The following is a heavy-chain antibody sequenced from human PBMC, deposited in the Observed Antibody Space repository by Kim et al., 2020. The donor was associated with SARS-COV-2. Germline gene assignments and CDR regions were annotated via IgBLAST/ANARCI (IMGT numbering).Heavy chain of an antibody. V-gene: IGHV4-59*01. J-gene: IGHJ4*02. Sequence: NDTPSLVSRVTISVDTSKNQFSLKLSSVTAADTAVYYCARDPRYSNYFDYWGQGTLVTVSS. CDR3: ARDPRYSNYFDY. D-gene: IGHD4-4*01.